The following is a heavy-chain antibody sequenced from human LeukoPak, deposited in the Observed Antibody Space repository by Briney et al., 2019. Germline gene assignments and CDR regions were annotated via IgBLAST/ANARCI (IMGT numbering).Heavy chain of an antibody. V-gene: IGHV1-46*01. CDR2: INPSDGAT. CDR3: ARSSHDFWSVGFDP. J-gene: IGHJ5*02. D-gene: IGHD3-3*01. Sequence: ASVKVSCKASGYTFTTYYIHWVRQAPGQGLEWMGMINPSDGATTYAQKFQGRVTMTTDTSTSTAYMELRSLRSDDTAVYYCARSSHDFWSVGFDPWGQGTLVTVSS. CDR1: GYTFTTYY.